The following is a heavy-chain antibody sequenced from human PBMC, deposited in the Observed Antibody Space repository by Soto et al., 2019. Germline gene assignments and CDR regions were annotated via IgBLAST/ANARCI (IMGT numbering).Heavy chain of an antibody. CDR1: GGSFSGYY. CDR3: ARGLMGKVAGTVWFDP. V-gene: IGHV4-34*01. J-gene: IGHJ5*02. CDR2: INHSGST. Sequence: SETLSLTCAVYGGSFSGYYWSWIRQPPGKGLEWIGEINHSGSTNYNPSLKSRVTISVDTSKNQFSLKLSSVTAADTAVYYCARGLMGKVAGTVWFDPWGQGTLVTVSS. D-gene: IGHD6-19*01.